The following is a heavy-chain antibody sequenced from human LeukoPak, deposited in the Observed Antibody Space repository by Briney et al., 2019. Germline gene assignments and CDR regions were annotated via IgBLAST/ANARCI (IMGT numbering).Heavy chain of an antibody. D-gene: IGHD1-14*01. CDR2: INPNGGGT. CDR3: ARRYSPTGPFDY. V-gene: IGHV1-2*02. Sequence: ASVNVSCKASGYGFTGYFIYWVRQAPGQGLEWMGWINPNGGGTSCAQKFQGRVTMTRDTSISTAYMELSRLGSDDTAVYYCARRYSPTGPFDYWGQGTLVTVSS. CDR1: GYGFTGYF. J-gene: IGHJ4*02.